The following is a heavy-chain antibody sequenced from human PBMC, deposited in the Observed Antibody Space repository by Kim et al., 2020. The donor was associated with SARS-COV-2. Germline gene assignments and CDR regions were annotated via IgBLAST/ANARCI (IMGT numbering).Heavy chain of an antibody. CDR3: AKSIDYKRAGIEP. V-gene: IGHV4-39*01. Sequence: SETLSLTCTVSGDSVRGNGYYWGWLREPPGKGLEWIGSVDYSGSTYYSSSLKSRVTMSLDSSENQFALELSSVTAPDRAVYYCAKSIDYKRAGIEPWAQG. D-gene: IGHD1-20*01. J-gene: IGHJ5*02. CDR2: VDYSGST. CDR1: GDSVRGNGYY.